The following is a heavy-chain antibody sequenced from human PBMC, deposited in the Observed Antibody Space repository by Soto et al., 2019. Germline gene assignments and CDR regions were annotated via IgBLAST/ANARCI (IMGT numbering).Heavy chain of an antibody. CDR3: ASVVRFCSSPSCRGRNWFDP. Sequence: PSETLSLTCSVSGGSISSGDYYWSWIRQPPGKGLEWIGYMFYTGTTYYNPSLKSRITISMDTSKNQFSPRLTSVTAADTAEYHCASVVRFCSSPSCRGRNWFDPWGQGTRVTVSS. D-gene: IGHD2-2*01. CDR2: MFYTGTT. V-gene: IGHV4-30-4*01. CDR1: GGSISSGDYY. J-gene: IGHJ5*02.